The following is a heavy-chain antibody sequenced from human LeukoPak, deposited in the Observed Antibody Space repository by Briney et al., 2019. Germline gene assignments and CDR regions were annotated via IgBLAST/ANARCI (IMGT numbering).Heavy chain of an antibody. D-gene: IGHD5-18*01. CDR2: IYYSGNT. Sequence: SETLSLTCTVSGDSISYYYRSWIRQPPGKGLEWIGKIYYSGNTNYNPSLKSRVTISVDTSKNQFSLKLSSVTAADTAVYYCARVRGYSYDSSDFDYWGQGTLVTVSS. J-gene: IGHJ4*02. CDR1: GDSISYYY. CDR3: ARVRGYSYDSSDFDY. V-gene: IGHV4-59*01.